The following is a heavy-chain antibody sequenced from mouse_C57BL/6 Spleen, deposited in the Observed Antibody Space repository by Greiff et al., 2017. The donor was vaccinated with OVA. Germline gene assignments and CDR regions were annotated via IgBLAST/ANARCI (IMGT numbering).Heavy chain of an antibody. D-gene: IGHD1-1*01. CDR3: TRVPLTTVAMDY. J-gene: IGHJ4*01. V-gene: IGHV5-9-1*02. Sequence: EVKLVESGEGLVKPGGSLKLSCAASGFTFSSYAMSWVRQTPEKRLEWVAYISSGGDYIYYADTVKGRFTISRDNARNTLYLQMSSLKSEDTAMYYCTRVPLTTVAMDYWGQGTSVTVSS. CDR1: GFTFSSYA. CDR2: ISSGGDYI.